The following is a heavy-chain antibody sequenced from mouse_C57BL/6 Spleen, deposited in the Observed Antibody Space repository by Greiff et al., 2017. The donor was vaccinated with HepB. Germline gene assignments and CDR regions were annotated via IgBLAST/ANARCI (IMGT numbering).Heavy chain of an antibody. Sequence: EVQVVESGGGLVKPGGSLKLSCAASGFTFSSYAMSWVRQTPEKRLEWVATISDGGSYTYYPDNVKGRFTISRDNAKNNLYLQMSHLKSEDTAMYYCARDRGLYYAMDYWGQGTSVTVSS. J-gene: IGHJ4*01. V-gene: IGHV5-4*01. CDR2: ISDGGSYT. CDR1: GFTFSSYA. CDR3: ARDRGLYYAMDY.